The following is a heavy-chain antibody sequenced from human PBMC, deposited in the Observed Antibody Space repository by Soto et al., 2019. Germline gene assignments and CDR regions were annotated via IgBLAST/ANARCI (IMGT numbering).Heavy chain of an antibody. V-gene: IGHV1-18*04. J-gene: IGHJ4*02. CDR3: ARGELTPYEPFDY. CDR2: ISAYNGNT. D-gene: IGHD3-16*01. CDR1: GYTFTSYD. Sequence: ASVKVSCKASGYTFTSYDINWVRQAPGQGLEWMGWISAYNGNTNYARKLQGRVTMTTDTSTSTAYMELRSLRSDDTAVYYWARGELTPYEPFDYWGQGTLVTVSS.